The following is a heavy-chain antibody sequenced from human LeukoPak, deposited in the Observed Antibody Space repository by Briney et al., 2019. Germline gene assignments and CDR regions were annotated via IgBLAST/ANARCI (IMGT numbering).Heavy chain of an antibody. J-gene: IGHJ4*02. CDR2: IIPIFGTA. CDR3: ARYRTGARRGYYFDY. Sequence: SVNVSCKASGGTFSSNAISWLRQATGQGLERRGGIIPIFGTANYAQKFQGRVTITTDESTSTAYMELSSLRSEDTAVYYCARYRTGARRGYYFDYWGQGTLVTVSS. V-gene: IGHV1-69*05. D-gene: IGHD1-26*01. CDR1: GGTFSSNA.